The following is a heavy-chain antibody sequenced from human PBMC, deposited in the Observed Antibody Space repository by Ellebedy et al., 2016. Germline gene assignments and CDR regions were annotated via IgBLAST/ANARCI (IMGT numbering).Heavy chain of an antibody. V-gene: IGHV3-30*02. CDR2: IWHDARKE. D-gene: IGHD3-3*01. Sequence: GGSLRLSXAASGFTFSIFGIHWVRQAPGKGLEWVAFIWHDARKEYYADSVKGRFTISSDNSKNILYLQMSSLSVDDSAVYFCATDRARVTIFGTGFGNWGQGTLVTVSS. J-gene: IGHJ4*02. CDR1: GFTFSIFG. CDR3: ATDRARVTIFGTGFGN.